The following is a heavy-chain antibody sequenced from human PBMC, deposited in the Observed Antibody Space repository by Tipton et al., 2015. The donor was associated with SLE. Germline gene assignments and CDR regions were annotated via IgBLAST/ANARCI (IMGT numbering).Heavy chain of an antibody. Sequence: LRLSCTVSGGSISSYYWSWIRQPPGKGLEWIGYIYYSGSTNYNPPLKSRVTISVDTPKNQFSLKLSSVTAADTAVYYCASTPMTTVTTGAFDIWGQGTMVTVSS. CDR1: GGSISSYY. CDR3: ASTPMTTVTTGAFDI. D-gene: IGHD4-17*01. J-gene: IGHJ3*02. V-gene: IGHV4-59*08. CDR2: IYYSGST.